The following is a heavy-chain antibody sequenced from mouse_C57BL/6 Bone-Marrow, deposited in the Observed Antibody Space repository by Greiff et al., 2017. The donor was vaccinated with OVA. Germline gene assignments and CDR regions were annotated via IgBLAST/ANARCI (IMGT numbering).Heavy chain of an antibody. D-gene: IGHD2-3*01. V-gene: IGHV14-2*01. Sequence: DVHLVESGAELVKPGASVKLSCTASGFNIKDYYMHWVKQRTEQGLEWIGRIDPEDGETKYAPKFQGKATITADTSSNTAYLQLSSLTSEDTAVYYCASYDPYWYFDVWGTGTTVTVSS. CDR2: IDPEDGET. CDR1: GFNIKDYY. J-gene: IGHJ1*03. CDR3: ASYDPYWYFDV.